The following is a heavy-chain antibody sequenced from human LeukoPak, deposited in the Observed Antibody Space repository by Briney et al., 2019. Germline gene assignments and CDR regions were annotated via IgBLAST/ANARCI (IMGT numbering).Heavy chain of an antibody. J-gene: IGHJ4*02. CDR3: ARSVGATDLHY. CDR1: GFTFSSYA. D-gene: IGHD1-26*01. CDR2: ISYDGSNK. V-gene: IGHV3-30-3*01. Sequence: GRSLRLSCAASGFTFSSYAIHWVRQAPGKGLEWVAVISYDGSNKYYADSVKGRFTMSRDNSEKTLYLQMNSLRAEDTAVYYCARSVGATDLHYWGQGTLVTVSS.